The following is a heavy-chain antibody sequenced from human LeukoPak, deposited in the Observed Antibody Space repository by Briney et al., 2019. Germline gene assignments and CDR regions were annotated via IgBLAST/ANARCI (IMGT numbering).Heavy chain of an antibody. J-gene: IGHJ6*03. Sequence: SETLSLTXTVSGGSISSYYWSWIRQPPGRGLEYIGYVYYSGSTNYNPSLKSRVTISVDASKSQFSLKLSSVTAADTAVYHCARDRNNRDYYYYYMDVWGKGTTVTVSS. CDR3: ARDRNNRDYYYYYMDV. V-gene: IGHV4-59*01. D-gene: IGHD2/OR15-2a*01. CDR2: VYYSGST. CDR1: GGSISSYY.